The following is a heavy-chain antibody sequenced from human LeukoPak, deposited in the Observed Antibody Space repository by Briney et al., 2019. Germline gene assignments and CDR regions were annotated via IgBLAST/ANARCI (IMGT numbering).Heavy chain of an antibody. V-gene: IGHV1-8*03. D-gene: IGHD3-10*01. CDR3: ARDRYYGSGSYVHWFDP. CDR2: MNPNSGNT. Sequence: ASVKVSCKASGYTFTSYDINRVRQATGQGLEWMGWMNPNSGNTGYAQKFQGRVTITRNTSISTAYMELRSLRSDDTAVYYCARDRYYGSGSYVHWFDPWGQGTLVTVSS. CDR1: GYTFTSYD. J-gene: IGHJ5*02.